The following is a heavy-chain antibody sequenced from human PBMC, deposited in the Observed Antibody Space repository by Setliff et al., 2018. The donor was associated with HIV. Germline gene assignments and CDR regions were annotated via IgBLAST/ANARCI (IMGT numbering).Heavy chain of an antibody. J-gene: IGHJ6*03. CDR2: IYWDDDK. CDR1: GFSLSTSGVG. CDR3: AHSYCSSTSCYPHYYYYMDV. D-gene: IGHD2-2*01. V-gene: IGHV2-5*02. Sequence: SGPTLVNPTQTLTLTCTFSGFSLSTSGVGVGWIRQPPGKALEWLALIYWDDDKRYSPSLESRLTVTKDTSKNQVVLTMTNMDPVDTATYYCAHSYCSSTSCYPHYYYYMDVWGKGTTVTVSS.